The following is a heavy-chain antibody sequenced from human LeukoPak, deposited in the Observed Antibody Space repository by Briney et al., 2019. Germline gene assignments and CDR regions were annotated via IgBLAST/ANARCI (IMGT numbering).Heavy chain of an antibody. CDR2: IYYSGST. J-gene: IGHJ4*02. Sequence: PSETLSLTCTVSGGSISSYYWSWIRQPPGKGLEWIGYIYYSGSTYYNPSLKSRVTISVDTSKNQFSLKLSSVTAADTAVYYCARGGGEYQLPYDYWGQGTLVTVSS. CDR3: ARGGGEYQLPYDY. D-gene: IGHD2-2*01. CDR1: GGSISSYY. V-gene: IGHV4-30-4*08.